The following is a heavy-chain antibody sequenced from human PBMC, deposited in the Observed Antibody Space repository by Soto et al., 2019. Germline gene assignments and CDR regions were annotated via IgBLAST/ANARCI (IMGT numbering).Heavy chain of an antibody. CDR2: MNPSSGNT. D-gene: IGHD3-3*01. CDR1: GYTFTSYD. Sequence: ASVKVSCKASGYTFTSYDINWARQATGQGLEWMGWMNPSSGNTGYAQKFQGRVTMTRNTSISTAYMELSSLRSEDTAVYYCALGRTIFGVESDWFDPWGQGTLVTVSS. J-gene: IGHJ5*02. V-gene: IGHV1-8*01. CDR3: ALGRTIFGVESDWFDP.